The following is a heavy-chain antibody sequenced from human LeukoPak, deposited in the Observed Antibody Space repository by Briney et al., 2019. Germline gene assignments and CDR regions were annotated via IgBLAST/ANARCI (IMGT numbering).Heavy chain of an antibody. J-gene: IGHJ5*02. D-gene: IGHD2-15*01. CDR1: GGSISSYY. CDR2: IYYSGST. Sequence: SETLSLTCTVSGGSISSYYWSWIRQPPGKGLEWIGYIYYSGSTNYNPSLKSRVTISVDTSKNQFSLKLSSVTAADTAVYYCAGEVVVAATSTPNWFDPWGQGTLVTVSS. CDR3: AGEVVVAATSTPNWFDP. V-gene: IGHV4-59*01.